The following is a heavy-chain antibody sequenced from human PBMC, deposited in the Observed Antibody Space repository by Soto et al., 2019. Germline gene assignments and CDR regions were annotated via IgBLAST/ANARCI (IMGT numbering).Heavy chain of an antibody. CDR1: GFTFSSYE. CDR3: AILGYCSGGSCYPGRGYYYYGMDV. Sequence: GGSLRLSCAASGFTFSSYEMNWVRQAPGKGLGGVSYISSSGSTIYYADSVKGRFTISRDNAKNSLYLQMNSLRAEDTAVYYCAILGYCSGGSCYPGRGYYYYGMDVWGQGTTVTVSS. D-gene: IGHD2-15*01. V-gene: IGHV3-48*03. CDR2: ISSSGSTI. J-gene: IGHJ6*02.